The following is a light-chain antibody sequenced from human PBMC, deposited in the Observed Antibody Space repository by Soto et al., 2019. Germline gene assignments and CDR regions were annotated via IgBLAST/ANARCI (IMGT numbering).Light chain of an antibody. CDR3: QKYSSVPV. CDR2: GAS. V-gene: IGKV1-27*01. CDR1: QGSRNF. Sequence: DIQMTQSPTSLSASVGDRVTITCRASQGSRNFVARYQQKPGKALTLLIYGASTLQSGGPTRFSGSGSGTDFTLTINSLQPDDVATYSCQKYSSVPVFGPGTKVEIK. J-gene: IGKJ3*01.